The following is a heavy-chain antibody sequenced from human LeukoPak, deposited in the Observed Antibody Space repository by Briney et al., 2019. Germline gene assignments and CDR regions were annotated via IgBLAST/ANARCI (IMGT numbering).Heavy chain of an antibody. V-gene: IGHV4-34*01. CDR2: INHSGST. D-gene: IGHD6-25*01. CDR1: GGSISSYY. J-gene: IGHJ3*02. Sequence: PSETLSLTCTVSGGSISSYYWSWIRQPPGKGLEWIGEINHSGSTNYNPSLKSRVTISVDTSKNQFSLKLSSVTAADTAVYYCARGGRPEVAFDIWGQGTMVTVSS. CDR3: ARGGRPEVAFDI.